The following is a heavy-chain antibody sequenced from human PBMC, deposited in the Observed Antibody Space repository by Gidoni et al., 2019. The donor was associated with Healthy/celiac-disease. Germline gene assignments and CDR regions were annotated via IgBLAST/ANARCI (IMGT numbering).Heavy chain of an antibody. D-gene: IGHD7-27*01. CDR2: ISGSGGST. Sequence: DVQLLESGGGLVQPGGSLRLSCAASGFTFSSYAMSWVRQAPGKGLEWVSAISGSGGSTYYADSVKGRFTISRDNSKNTMYLQMNSLRAEDTAVYYCAKDRNWGFEYFDLWGRGTLVTVSS. J-gene: IGHJ2*01. CDR3: AKDRNWGFEYFDL. V-gene: IGHV3-23*01. CDR1: GFTFSSYA.